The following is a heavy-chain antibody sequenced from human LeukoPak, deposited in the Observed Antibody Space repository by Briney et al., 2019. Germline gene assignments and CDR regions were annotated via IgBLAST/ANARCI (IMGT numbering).Heavy chain of an antibody. J-gene: IGHJ4*02. V-gene: IGHV3-9*01. CDR1: GFTFDDYA. CDR3: AKDKGPRTSCFDY. CDR2: ISWSSGSI. Sequence: QPGRSLRLSCAASGFTFDDYAMPWVRQAPGKGLEWVSGISWSSGSIGYADSVKGRFTISRDNAKNSLYLQMNSLRAEDTASYYCAKDKGPRTSCFDYWGQGTLVTVSS.